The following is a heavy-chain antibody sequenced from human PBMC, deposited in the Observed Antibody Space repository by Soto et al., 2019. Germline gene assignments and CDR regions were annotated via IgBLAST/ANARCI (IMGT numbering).Heavy chain of an antibody. CDR2: IYHSGST. J-gene: IGHJ3*02. D-gene: IGHD3-22*01. V-gene: IGHV4-4*02. CDR3: AKRGFYESRGSRDAFDS. Sequence: SETLSLTCVVSGDSISSGNWWSWVRQPPGKGLEWIGQIYHSGSTNYSPSLKSRVAISVDKSKNQFSLRLSSVTAADTAIYYCAKRGFYESRGSRDAFDSWGQGTMVTVSS. CDR1: GDSISSGNW.